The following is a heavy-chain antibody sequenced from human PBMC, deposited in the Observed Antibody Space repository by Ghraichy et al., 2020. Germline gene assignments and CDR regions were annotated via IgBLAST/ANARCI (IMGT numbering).Heavy chain of an antibody. CDR2: IIPILGIA. V-gene: IGHV1-69*04. J-gene: IGHJ5*02. Sequence: SVKVSCKASGCTFSSYAISWVRQAPGQGLEWMGRIIPILGIANYAQKFQGRVTITADKSTSTAYMELSSLRSEDTAVYYCARANIIAVAGTSDGNGQTLPGDRHGGSVYWFDPWGQGTLVTVSS. CDR3: ARANIIAVAGTSDGNGQTLPGDRHGGSVYWFDP. D-gene: IGHD6-19*01. CDR1: GCTFSSYA.